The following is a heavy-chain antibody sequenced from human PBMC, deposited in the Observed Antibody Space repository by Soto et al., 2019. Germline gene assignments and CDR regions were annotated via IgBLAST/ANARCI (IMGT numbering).Heavy chain of an antibody. D-gene: IGHD2-15*01. V-gene: IGHV3-23*01. CDR2: ISGSDGST. CDR1: XFIFSSFA. J-gene: IGHJ4*02. Sequence: SLRLSCAASXFIFSSFAMSWVRQAPGKGLEWVSTISGSDGSTYYADSVQGRFTISRDNSKNTLSLQMNSLRAEDTAVYYCAKDRFCSGGSCYTDYWGQGTLVTVSS. CDR3: AKDRFCSGGSCYTDY.